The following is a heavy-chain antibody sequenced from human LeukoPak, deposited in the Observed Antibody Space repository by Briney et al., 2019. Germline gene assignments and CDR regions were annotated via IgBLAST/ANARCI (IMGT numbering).Heavy chain of an antibody. Sequence: GGSLRLSCAASGFTFSSYSMNWVRQAPGKGLEWVSYISSSSSTIYYADSVKGRFTISRDNAKNSLYLQMNSLRAEDTAVYYCNTIAVAGNWPFDYWGQGTLVTVSS. D-gene: IGHD6-19*01. CDR2: ISSSSSTI. V-gene: IGHV3-48*01. J-gene: IGHJ4*02. CDR1: GFTFSSYS. CDR3: NTIAVAGNWPFDY.